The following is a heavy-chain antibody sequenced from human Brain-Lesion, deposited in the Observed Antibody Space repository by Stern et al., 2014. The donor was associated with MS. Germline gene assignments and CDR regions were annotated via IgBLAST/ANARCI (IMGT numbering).Heavy chain of an antibody. D-gene: IGHD3-22*01. CDR3: ARGARYSDSSGYYFYFDY. J-gene: IGHJ4*02. CDR2: IYYTGSA. CDR1: GGSINSGGYY. V-gene: IGHV4-31*03. Sequence: QLQESGPGLVKPSQTLPLTCTVSGGSINSGGYYWSWIRQYPGKGLEWIGYIYYTGSAYYDPSLKSRLSMSIDTSKNQFYLNLNSVTAADTAVYYCARGARYSDSSGYYFYFDYWGQGTLVTVSS.